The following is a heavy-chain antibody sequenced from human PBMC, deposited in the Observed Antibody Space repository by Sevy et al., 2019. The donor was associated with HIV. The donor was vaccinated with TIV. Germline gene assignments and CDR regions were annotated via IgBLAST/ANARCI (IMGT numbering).Heavy chain of an antibody. CDR2: FHHSGTP. V-gene: IGHV4-30-2*01. Sequence: SQTLSLTCVVSGGSMSTGGYSWNWIRQPPGRGLGWIGYFHHSGTPDYNPSLKSRVTISVDRSKNQFSLKLTSVTAADTAVYYCARDDGDHMLGNWGQGTLVTVSS. CDR3: ARDDGDHMLGN. CDR1: GGSMSTGGYS. J-gene: IGHJ4*02. D-gene: IGHD4-17*01.